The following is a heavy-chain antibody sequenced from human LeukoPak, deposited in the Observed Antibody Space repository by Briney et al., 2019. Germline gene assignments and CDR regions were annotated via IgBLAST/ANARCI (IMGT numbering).Heavy chain of an antibody. Sequence: VASVKVSCKASGGTFISYAISWVRQAPGQGLEWMGGIIPIFGTANYAQKFQGRVTITTDESTSTAYMELSSLRSEDTAVYYCASGKQLEEGRFDYWGQGTLVTVSS. CDR2: IIPIFGTA. CDR1: GGTFISYA. J-gene: IGHJ4*02. CDR3: ASGKQLEEGRFDY. D-gene: IGHD6-6*01. V-gene: IGHV1-69*05.